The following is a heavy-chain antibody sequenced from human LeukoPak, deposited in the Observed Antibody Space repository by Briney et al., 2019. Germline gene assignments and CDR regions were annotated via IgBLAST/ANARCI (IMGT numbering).Heavy chain of an antibody. Sequence: SVKVSCKASGGTFSSYAISWVRQAPGQGLEWMGGIIPIFGTAIYAQKFQGRVTMTEDTSTDTAYMELSSLRSEDTAVYYCATGVLMVYAMDYWGQGTLVTVSS. J-gene: IGHJ4*02. D-gene: IGHD2-8*01. CDR2: IIPIFGTA. CDR1: GGTFSSYA. V-gene: IGHV1-69*06. CDR3: ATGVLMVYAMDY.